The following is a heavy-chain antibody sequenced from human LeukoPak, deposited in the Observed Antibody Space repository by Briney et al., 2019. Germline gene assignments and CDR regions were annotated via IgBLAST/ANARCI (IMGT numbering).Heavy chain of an antibody. Sequence: SQTLSLTCTVSGGSISSYYWSWIRQPPGKGLEWIGYIYYSGSTNYNPSLKSRVTISVDTSKNQFSLKLSSVTAADTAVYYCARPLTGYQPDAFDIWGQGTMVTVSS. CDR2: IYYSGST. D-gene: IGHD5-12*01. J-gene: IGHJ3*02. CDR3: ARPLTGYQPDAFDI. V-gene: IGHV4-59*01. CDR1: GGSISSYY.